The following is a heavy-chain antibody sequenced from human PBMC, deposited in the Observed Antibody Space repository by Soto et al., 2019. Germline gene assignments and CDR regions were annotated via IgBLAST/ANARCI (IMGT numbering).Heavy chain of an antibody. V-gene: IGHV3-30-3*01. CDR1: GFTFSSYA. CDR2: ISYDGSNK. Sequence: QVQLVESGGGVVQPGRSLRLSCAASGFTFSSYAMHWVRQAPGKGLEWVAGISYDGSNKYYADSVKGRFTISRDNSKNTLYLQMNSLRAEDTAVYYCASGRGRYYYVWYFDLWGRGTLVTVSS. CDR3: ASGRGRYYYVWYFDL. J-gene: IGHJ2*01. D-gene: IGHD3-22*01.